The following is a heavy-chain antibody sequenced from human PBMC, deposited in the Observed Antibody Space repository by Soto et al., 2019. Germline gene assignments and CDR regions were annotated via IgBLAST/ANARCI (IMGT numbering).Heavy chain of an antibody. J-gene: IGHJ6*02. CDR1: GYTFTSYD. V-gene: IGHV1-8*01. CDR3: ATEQVGRALLFMDV. CDR2: MNPNSGNT. D-gene: IGHD6-13*01. Sequence: ASVKVSCKASGYTFTSYDINWVRQAPGQGLKWMGWMNPNSGNTGYAQKFQGRVTMTRNTSISTASMELRSLRSEDTAVYYCATEQVGRALLFMDVWGQLTTVIV.